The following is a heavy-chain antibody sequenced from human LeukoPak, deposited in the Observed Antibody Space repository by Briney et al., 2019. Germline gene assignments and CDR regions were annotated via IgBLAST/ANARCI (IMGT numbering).Heavy chain of an antibody. D-gene: IGHD1-26*01. CDR2: IYYIRNT. V-gene: IGHV4-61*08. CDR3: ARTQSQSGSYRYYFAY. J-gene: IGHJ4*02. CDR1: GGSVGSGGYS. Sequence: SETLSLTCTVSGGSVGSGGYSWSWIRQPPGGGLEWIGDIYYIRNTNYNPSLKSRVTMSLDPSKNQFSLKLNSVTAADTAVYYCARTQSQSGSYRYYFAYWGQGTLVTVSS.